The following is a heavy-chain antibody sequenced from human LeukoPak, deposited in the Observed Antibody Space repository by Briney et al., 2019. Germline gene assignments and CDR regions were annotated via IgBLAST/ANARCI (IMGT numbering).Heavy chain of an antibody. V-gene: IGHV1-18*01. D-gene: IGHD4-11*01. Sequence: GASVTVSCRASGYTFTNYGVTWVRQAPGQGLEWMGWVNANTGNTNYAQNLQGRVTMTADTATSTAYMELRSLRSDDTAVYYCARAGTRGSNPFYYYGMDVWGQGTTVTVSS. J-gene: IGHJ6*02. CDR1: GYTFTNYG. CDR3: ARAGTRGSNPFYYYGMDV. CDR2: VNANTGNT.